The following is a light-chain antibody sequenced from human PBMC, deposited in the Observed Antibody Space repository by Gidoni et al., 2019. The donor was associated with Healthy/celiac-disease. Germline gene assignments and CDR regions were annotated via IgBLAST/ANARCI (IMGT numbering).Light chain of an antibody. CDR3: QVWDSSSDHPGV. CDR2: DDS. CDR1: NIGSKS. J-gene: IGLJ2*01. Sequence: SYVLTQPPSVSVAPGQTARLTCGGNNIGSKSVHWYQQKPGQAPVLVVYDDSDRPSGSPERCSGSNSGNTATLTISRVEAGDEADYYCQVWDSSSDHPGVFGGGTKLTVL. V-gene: IGLV3-21*02.